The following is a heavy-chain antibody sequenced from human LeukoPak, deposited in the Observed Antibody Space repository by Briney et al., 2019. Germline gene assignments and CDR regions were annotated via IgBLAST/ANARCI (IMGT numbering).Heavy chain of an antibody. CDR3: ARVPMTTGDHYFDY. D-gene: IGHD4-17*01. V-gene: IGHV1-69*13. Sequence: GASVNVSCKASGGTFSSYAISWVRQAPGQGLEWMGGIIPIFGTANYAQKFQGRVTITADESTSTAYMELSSLRSEDTAVYYCARVPMTTGDHYFDYWGQGTLVTVSS. CDR2: IIPIFGTA. CDR1: GGTFSSYA. J-gene: IGHJ4*02.